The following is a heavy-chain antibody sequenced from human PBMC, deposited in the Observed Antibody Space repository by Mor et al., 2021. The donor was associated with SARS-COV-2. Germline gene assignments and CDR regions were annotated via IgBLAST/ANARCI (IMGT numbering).Heavy chain of an antibody. CDR3: ATAIGAAARLSPFDF. CDR2: GDSK. V-gene: IGHV3-23*01. Sequence: GDSKYYTDSAKGRFTISRDNSKNSLYLQMNFLRAEDTAVYYCATAIGAAARLSPFDFWGQGTPVTVSS. D-gene: IGHD6-13*01. J-gene: IGHJ4*02.